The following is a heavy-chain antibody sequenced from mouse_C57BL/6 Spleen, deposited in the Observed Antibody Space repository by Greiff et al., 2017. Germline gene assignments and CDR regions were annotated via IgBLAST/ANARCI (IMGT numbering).Heavy chain of an antibody. D-gene: IGHD4-1*01. Sequence: EVHLVESGGGLVKPGGSLKLSCAASGFTFSSYAMSWVRQTPEKRLEWVATISDGGSYTYYPDNVKGRFTISRDNAKNNLYLQMSHLKSEDTAMYYCARETGTEGFAYWGQGTLVTVSA. V-gene: IGHV5-4*01. J-gene: IGHJ3*01. CDR3: ARETGTEGFAY. CDR1: GFTFSSYA. CDR2: ISDGGSYT.